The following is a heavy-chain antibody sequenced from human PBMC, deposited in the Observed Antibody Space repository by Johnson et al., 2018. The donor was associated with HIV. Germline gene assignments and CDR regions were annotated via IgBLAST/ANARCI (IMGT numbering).Heavy chain of an antibody. CDR2: ISSSGNTI. CDR1: GFTFSDYY. Sequence: QVQLVESGGGLVKPGGSLRLSCAAPGFTFSDYYMSWIRQAPGKGLEWVSYISSSGNTIYYADSVKGRFTIYRDNSKNTLYLQMNSLKTEDTAVYYCTTDLVPAAKEPVVVGGAFDIRGQGTMVTVSS. J-gene: IGHJ3*02. V-gene: IGHV3-11*01. CDR3: TTDLVPAAKEPVVVGGAFDI. D-gene: IGHD2-2*01.